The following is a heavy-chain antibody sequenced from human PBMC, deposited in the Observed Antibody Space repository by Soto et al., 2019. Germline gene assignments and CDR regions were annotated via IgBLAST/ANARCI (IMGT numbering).Heavy chain of an antibody. CDR2: ISGSGGST. Sequence: EVQLLESGGGLVQPGGSLRLSCAASGFTFSSYAMSWVRQAPGKGLEWVSAISGSGGSTYYADSVKGRFTISRDNSKNPLYLQMNSLRAEDTAVYYCSKNLYYYDVRGLHWGQGTLVAVFS. V-gene: IGHV3-23*01. J-gene: IGHJ4*02. CDR1: GFTFSSYA. CDR3: SKNLYYYDVRGLH. D-gene: IGHD3-22*01.